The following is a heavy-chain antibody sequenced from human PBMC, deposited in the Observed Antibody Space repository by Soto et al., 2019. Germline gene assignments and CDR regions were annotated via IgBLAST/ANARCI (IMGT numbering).Heavy chain of an antibody. CDR3: ASLYYYGSGSIY. CDR2: IYHSGST. J-gene: IGHJ4*02. V-gene: IGHV4-59*12. CDR1: GGSISSYY. D-gene: IGHD3-10*01. Sequence: SEPLSLTCTVSGGSISSYYWSWIRQPPGKGLEWIGEIYHSGSTNYNPSLKSRVTISVDKSKNQFSLKLSSVTAADTAVYYCASLYYYGSGSIYWGQGTLVTVSS.